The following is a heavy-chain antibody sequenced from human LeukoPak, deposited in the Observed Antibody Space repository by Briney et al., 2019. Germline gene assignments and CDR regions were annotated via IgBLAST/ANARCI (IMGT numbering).Heavy chain of an antibody. J-gene: IGHJ4*02. V-gene: IGHV3-30*04. CDR2: LPPDGSYQ. CDR3: ARGLHDRSWYGAH. CDR1: GFTFSDYT. D-gene: IGHD6-13*01. Sequence: PGRSLRLSCAASGFTFSDYTVQWVRQAPGKGLEWVALLPPDGSYQYYADSLKGRFTISRDNFKNALYLQMNSLRLEDTAVYYCARGLHDRSWYGAHWGQGTLLSVSS.